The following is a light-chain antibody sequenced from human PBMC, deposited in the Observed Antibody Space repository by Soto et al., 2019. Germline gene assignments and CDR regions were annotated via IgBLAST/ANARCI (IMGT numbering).Light chain of an antibody. CDR2: VNI. V-gene: IGLV1-40*01. CDR1: SSNIGAGYD. Sequence: QSVLTQAPSVSGAPGQRATLTFTGGSSNIGAGYDVHWYQQLPGTAPKLLIYVNINRPSRVPDRFSGSKSGTSASLAITGLQAEDEADYYCQSYDSSLSGVVFGGGTQLTVL. J-gene: IGLJ2*01. CDR3: QSYDSSLSGVV.